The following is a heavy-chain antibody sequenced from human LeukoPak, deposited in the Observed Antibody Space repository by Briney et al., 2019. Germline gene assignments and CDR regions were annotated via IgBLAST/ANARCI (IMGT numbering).Heavy chain of an antibody. CDR2: IKSKTDGGTT. V-gene: IGHV3-15*01. J-gene: IGHJ4*02. CDR3: TTPLPIAVAGTDY. Sequence: PGGSLRLSCAASGFTFSNAWMSWVRQAPGKGLEWVGRIKSKTDGGTTDYAAPVKGRFTISRDDSKNTLYLQMNSLKTEVTAVYYCTTPLPIAVAGTDYWGQGTLVTVSS. CDR1: GFTFSNAW. D-gene: IGHD6-19*01.